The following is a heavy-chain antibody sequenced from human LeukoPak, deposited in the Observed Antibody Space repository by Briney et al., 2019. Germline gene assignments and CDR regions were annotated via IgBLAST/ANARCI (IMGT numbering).Heavy chain of an antibody. V-gene: IGHV3-23*01. CDR1: GFTFSSYA. Sequence: GGSLRLSCAASGFTFSSYAMTWVRQAPGKGLEWVSAISDNGGSTCYADSVKGRFTISRDNSKNTLYLQMNSLRVEDTAVYYCAKDYPRYDDSGYWGQGTLVTVSS. CDR2: ISDNGGST. J-gene: IGHJ4*02. D-gene: IGHD3-16*01. CDR3: AKDYPRYDDSGY.